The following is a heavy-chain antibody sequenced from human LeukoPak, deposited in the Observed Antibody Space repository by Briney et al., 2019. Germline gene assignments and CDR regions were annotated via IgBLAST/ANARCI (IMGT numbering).Heavy chain of an antibody. CDR2: IYHSGST. CDR3: ARGRFAVTTSVSAFDI. D-gene: IGHD4-17*01. V-gene: IGHV4-38-2*02. J-gene: IGHJ3*02. CDR1: GYSISSGYY. Sequence: SETLSLTCTVSGYSISSGYYWGWIRQPPGKGLEWIGSIYHSGSTYYNPSLKSRVTISVDTSKNQFSLKLNYVTAADTAVYYCARGRFAVTTSVSAFDIWGQGTMVTVSS.